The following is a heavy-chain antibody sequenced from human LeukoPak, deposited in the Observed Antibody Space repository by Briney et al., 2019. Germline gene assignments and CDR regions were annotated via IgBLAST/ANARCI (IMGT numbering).Heavy chain of an antibody. D-gene: IGHD6-25*01. CDR2: INNDGSGT. V-gene: IGHV3-74*01. J-gene: IGHJ4*02. CDR1: GFTFSSYW. CDR3: GRDLSIGGVDY. Sequence: GGSLRLSCAASGFTFSSYWMHWVRQAPGKGPVWVSRINNDGSGTTYADSVKGRFTISRDDAKNTLYLQMNSLRAEDTAVYFCGRDLSIGGVDYRGQGTLVTVSS.